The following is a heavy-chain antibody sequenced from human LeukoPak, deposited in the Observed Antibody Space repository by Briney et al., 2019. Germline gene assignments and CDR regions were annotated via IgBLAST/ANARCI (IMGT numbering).Heavy chain of an antibody. V-gene: IGHV3-21*03. CDR2: ISSSSSYI. CDR3: PTEVWVTEMDNGGFDY. J-gene: IGHJ4*02. Sequence: GGSLRLSCAASGFTFSSYSMNWVRQAPGKGLEWVSSISSSSSYIYYADSVKGRFTISRDNAKNSLYLQMNSLRAEDTGVYYCPTEVWVTEMDNGGFDYWGQGTLVTVSS. CDR1: GFTFSSYS. D-gene: IGHD3-16*01.